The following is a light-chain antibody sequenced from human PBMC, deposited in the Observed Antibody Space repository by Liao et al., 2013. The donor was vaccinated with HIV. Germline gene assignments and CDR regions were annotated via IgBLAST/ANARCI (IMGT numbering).Light chain of an antibody. Sequence: SYELTQPPSVSVSPGQTASITCSGDKLGDKYACWYQQKPGQSPVLVIYQDSKRPSGIPERFSGSKSGSTATLTISGTQAHDEADYFCQVWDSNSATFGGGTKLTVL. CDR3: QVWDSNSAT. V-gene: IGLV3-1*01. CDR1: KLGDKY. CDR2: QDS. J-gene: IGLJ2*01.